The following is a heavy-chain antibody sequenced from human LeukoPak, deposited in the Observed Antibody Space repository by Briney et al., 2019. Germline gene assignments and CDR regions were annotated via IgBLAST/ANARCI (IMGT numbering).Heavy chain of an antibody. CDR2: INHSGST. Sequence: PSETLSLTCAVYGGSFSGYYWSWIRQPPGKGLEWIGEINHSGSTNYNPSLKSRVTISVDTSKNQFSLKLSSVTAADTAVYYCARGRITMVRGVIITNTDYWGQGTLVTVSS. CDR3: ARGRITMVRGVIITNTDY. CDR1: GGSFSGYY. V-gene: IGHV4-34*01. D-gene: IGHD3-10*01. J-gene: IGHJ4*02.